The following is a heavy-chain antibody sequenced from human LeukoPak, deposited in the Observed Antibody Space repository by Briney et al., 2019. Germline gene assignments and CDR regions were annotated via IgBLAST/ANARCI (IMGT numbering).Heavy chain of an antibody. D-gene: IGHD6-19*01. CDR2: VKEDGSEQ. V-gene: IGHV3-7*03. CDR3: AKDISPIAVASTGGFDP. Sequence: PGGSLRLSCAASGFTFNSYWMSWVRQAPGKGLEWVASVKEDGSEQYYVDSVRGRFIISRDNAKDSLYLQMNSLRAEDTALYYCAKDISPIAVASTGGFDPWGQGTLVTVSS. J-gene: IGHJ5*02. CDR1: GFTFNSYW.